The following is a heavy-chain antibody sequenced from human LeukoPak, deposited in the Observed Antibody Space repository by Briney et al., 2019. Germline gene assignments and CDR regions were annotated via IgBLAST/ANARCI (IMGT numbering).Heavy chain of an antibody. J-gene: IGHJ4*02. CDR3: ARGGSGSYYMFDFDY. CDR1: GFTFSSSY. D-gene: IGHD3-10*01. CDR2: IYSGGST. Sequence: GGSLRLSCAASGFTFSSSYMSWVRQAPGKGLEWVSVIYSGGSTYYADSVKGRFTISRDNSKNTLYLQMNSLRAEDTAVYYCARGGSGSYYMFDFDYWGQGTLVTVSS. V-gene: IGHV3-66*01.